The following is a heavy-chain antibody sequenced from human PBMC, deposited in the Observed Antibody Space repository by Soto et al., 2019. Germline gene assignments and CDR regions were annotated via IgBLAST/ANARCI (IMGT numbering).Heavy chain of an antibody. V-gene: IGHV2-5*02. CDR3: ASSWEIKYGDYESANDY. D-gene: IGHD4-17*01. CDR2: IYWDDDK. Sequence: SGPTLVNPTQTLTLTCTFSGFSLSTSGVGVGWIRQPPGKALEWLALIYWDDDKRYSPSLKSRLTITKDTSKNQVVLTMTNMDPVDTATFYCASSWEIKYGDYESANDYWGQGTLVTVSS. CDR1: GFSLSTSGVG. J-gene: IGHJ4*02.